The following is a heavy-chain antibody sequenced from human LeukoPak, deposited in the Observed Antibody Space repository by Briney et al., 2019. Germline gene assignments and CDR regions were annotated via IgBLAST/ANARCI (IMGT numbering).Heavy chain of an antibody. CDR1: GFTFSSYA. V-gene: IGHV3-23*01. CDR3: AKGGRIAVAGTVDY. CDR2: ISSSGAYT. D-gene: IGHD6-19*01. J-gene: IGHJ4*02. Sequence: PGGSLRLSCAASGFTFSSYAMSWVRQAPGKGLEWVSGISSSGAYTYYADSVKGRFTISRDNSKNTLYLQMNSLRAEDTTIYYCAKGGRIAVAGTVDYWGQGTLVTVSS.